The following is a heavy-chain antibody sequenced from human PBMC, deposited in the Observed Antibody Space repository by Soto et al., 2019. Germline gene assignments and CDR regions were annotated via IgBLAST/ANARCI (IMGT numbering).Heavy chain of an antibody. D-gene: IGHD6-19*01. CDR1: GFTFSSYG. V-gene: IGHV3-33*01. CDR2: IWYDGSNK. J-gene: IGHJ6*01. CDR3: ARAVCSPIDFYSCGMVV. Sequence: QVQLVESGGGVVQPGRSLRLSCAASGFTFSSYGMHWVRQAPGKGLEWVAVIWYDGSNKYYADSVKGRFTISRDNSKNTLNLQMKSMRAEDTAVYDCARAVCSPIDFYSCGMVVWGEEPTVAVSS.